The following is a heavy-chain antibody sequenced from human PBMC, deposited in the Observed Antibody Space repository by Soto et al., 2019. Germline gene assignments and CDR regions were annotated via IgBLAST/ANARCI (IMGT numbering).Heavy chain of an antibody. J-gene: IGHJ6*02. CDR2: IKRDGSET. CDR3: TRSSDSGPYCGGVDV. Sequence: GGSLRLSCAASGFTFSSYWMSWVRQDPGKGLEWVANIKRDGSETYYVDSVKGRFTISRDNAKNSLFLQINSLRAEDTAVFYCTRSSDSGPYCGGVDVWGLGTMVTVSS. D-gene: IGHD1-26*01. CDR1: GFTFSSYW. V-gene: IGHV3-7*03.